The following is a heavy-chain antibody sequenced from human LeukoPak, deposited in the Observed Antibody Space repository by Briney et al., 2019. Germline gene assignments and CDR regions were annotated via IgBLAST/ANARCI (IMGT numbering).Heavy chain of an antibody. CDR1: GYTFTSYG. J-gene: IGHJ5*02. Sequence: GAPVKVSCKASGYTFTSYGINWVRQATGQGLEWMGWMNPNSGNTGYAQRFQGRVTITRNTSISTAYMELSSLRSEDTAVYYCARGRPEYYDFWSGQGAFDPWGQGTLVTVSS. CDR3: ARGRPEYYDFWSGQGAFDP. CDR2: MNPNSGNT. V-gene: IGHV1-8*03. D-gene: IGHD3-3*01.